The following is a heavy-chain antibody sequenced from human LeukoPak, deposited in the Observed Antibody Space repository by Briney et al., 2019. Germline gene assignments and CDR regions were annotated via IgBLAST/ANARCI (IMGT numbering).Heavy chain of an antibody. J-gene: IGHJ4*02. D-gene: IGHD2-2*01. CDR1: GGSFSGYY. V-gene: IGHV4-34*01. CDR3: ARGIVSSTSVYYFDY. Sequence: SETLSLTCAVYGGSFSGYYWSWIRQPPGKGLEWIGEINHSGSTNYNPSFKSRVTISVDTSKNQFSLKLSSVTAADTAVYYCARGIVSSTSVYYFDYWGQGTLVTVSS. CDR2: INHSGST.